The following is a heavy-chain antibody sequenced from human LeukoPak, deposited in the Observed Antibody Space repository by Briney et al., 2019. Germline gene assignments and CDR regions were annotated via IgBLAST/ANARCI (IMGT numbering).Heavy chain of an antibody. CDR3: ANADYGDPFDY. CDR2: ISGSGGST. Sequence: GGSLRLSCAASGFTFSSYAMSWVRQAPGKGREWVSAISGSGGSTYYADSVKGRFTISRDNSKNTLYLQMNSLRAEDTAVYYCANADYGDPFDYWGQGTLVTVSS. J-gene: IGHJ4*02. V-gene: IGHV3-23*01. D-gene: IGHD4-17*01. CDR1: GFTFSSYA.